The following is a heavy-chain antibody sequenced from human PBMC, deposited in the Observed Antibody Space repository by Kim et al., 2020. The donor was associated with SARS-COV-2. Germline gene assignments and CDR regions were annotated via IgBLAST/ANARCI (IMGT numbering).Heavy chain of an antibody. CDR2: ISGSGGNT. CDR3: AKEARYTSSTAYSFDF. D-gene: IGHD6-13*01. Sequence: GGSLRLSCAASGFTFSSYAMSWVRQAPGKGLEWVSAISGSGGNTYYADSVKGRFTISRDNSKNTLYLQMNILRAEDTAIYFCAKEARYTSSTAYSFDFWGQGTLLTVSS. CDR1: GFTFSSYA. J-gene: IGHJ4*01. V-gene: IGHV3-23*01.